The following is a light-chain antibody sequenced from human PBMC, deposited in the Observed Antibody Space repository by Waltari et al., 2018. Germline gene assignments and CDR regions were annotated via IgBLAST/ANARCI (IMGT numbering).Light chain of an antibody. CDR1: QDISNQ. CDR2: DAS. J-gene: IGKJ5*01. CDR3: QETNTFPIT. V-gene: IGKV1D-12*01. Sequence: DIQMTQSRSSVSASVGDTVTITCRASQDISNQLTWYQQKPGKAPKFLIYDASTLESGVPSRFSGSGSGTDFTLTVRSLQPEDFATYYCQETNTFPITFGQGTRLEIK.